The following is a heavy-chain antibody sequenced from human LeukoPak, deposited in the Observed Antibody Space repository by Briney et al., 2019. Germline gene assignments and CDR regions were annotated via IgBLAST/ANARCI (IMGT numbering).Heavy chain of an antibody. CDR1: GFTFSSYS. D-gene: IGHD5-24*01. J-gene: IGHJ4*02. CDR3: ARDGRSPPLATTPLDY. Sequence: PGGSLRLSCAASGFTFSSYSMNWVRQAPGKGLEWVSSISSSSSYIYYADSVKGRFTISRDNAKNSLYLQMNSLRAEDTAVYYCARDGRSPPLATTPLDYWGQGTLVTVSS. V-gene: IGHV3-21*04. CDR2: ISSSSSYI.